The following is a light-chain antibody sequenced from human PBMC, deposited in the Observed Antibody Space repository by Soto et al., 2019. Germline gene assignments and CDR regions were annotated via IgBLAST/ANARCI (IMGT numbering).Light chain of an antibody. CDR2: DVS. CDR3: CLYAGSYYV. Sequence: QSALTQPRSVSGSPGQSVTISCTGTSSDVGGYNYVSWYQQHPGKAPKLMIYDVSKRPSGVPDRFSGSKSGNTASLTISGLQAEDVVVYYCCLYAGSYYVFGTGTKLTVL. V-gene: IGLV2-11*01. CDR1: SSDVGGYNY. J-gene: IGLJ1*01.